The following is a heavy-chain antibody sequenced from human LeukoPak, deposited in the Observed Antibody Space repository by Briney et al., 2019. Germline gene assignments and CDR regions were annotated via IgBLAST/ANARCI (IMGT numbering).Heavy chain of an antibody. V-gene: IGHV3-23*01. Sequence: PGRSLRLSCAASGFTFSSYAMSWVRQAPGKGLEWVSAIRGSGGSTYYADSVKGRFTISRDNSKNTLYLQMNSLRAEDTAVYYCAKGWRRDGYNGRFGYWGQGTLVTVSS. CDR1: GFTFSSYA. J-gene: IGHJ4*02. CDR2: IRGSGGST. D-gene: IGHD5-24*01. CDR3: AKGWRRDGYNGRFGY.